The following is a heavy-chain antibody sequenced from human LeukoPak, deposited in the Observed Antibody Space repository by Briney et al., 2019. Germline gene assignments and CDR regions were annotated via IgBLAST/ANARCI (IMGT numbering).Heavy chain of an antibody. J-gene: IGHJ3*02. CDR2: IYYSGST. V-gene: IGHV4-59*01. CDR3: ARVGVRWDPVAFDI. CDR1: GGSISSYY. D-gene: IGHD4-23*01. Sequence: SGTLSLTCTVSGGSISSYYWSWIRQPPGKGLEWIGYIYYSGSTNYNPSLKSRVTISVDTSKNQFSLKLSSVTAADTAVYYCARVGVRWDPVAFDIWGQGTMVTVSS.